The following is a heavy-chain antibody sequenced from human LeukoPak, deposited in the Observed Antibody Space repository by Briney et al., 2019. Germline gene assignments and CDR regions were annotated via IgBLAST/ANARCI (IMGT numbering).Heavy chain of an antibody. CDR2: IYCSGRT. Sequence: SETMSLTCTVSGGSINSSSYDWDWIRQPPGKGLKWIGSIYCSGRTYYNPSLKSRVTISVDTSKNQFSLKLTSVTAADTAVYYCGRRSRSTWNYRRGDYWGQGTLVTVSS. V-gene: IGHV4-39*01. J-gene: IGHJ4*02. D-gene: IGHD1-7*01. CDR3: GRRSRSTWNYRRGDY. CDR1: GGSINSSSYD.